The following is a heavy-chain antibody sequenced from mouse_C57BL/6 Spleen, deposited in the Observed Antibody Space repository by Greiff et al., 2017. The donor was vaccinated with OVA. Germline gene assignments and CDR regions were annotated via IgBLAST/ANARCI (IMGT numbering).Heavy chain of an antibody. CDR1: GFTFSSYA. J-gene: IGHJ4*01. V-gene: IGHV5-9-1*02. Sequence: EVQRVESGEGLVKPGGSLKLSCAASGFTFSSYAMSWVRQTPEKRLEWVAYISSGGDYIYYADTVKGRFTISRDNARNTLYLQMSSLKSEDTAMYYCTRDSYSYAMDYWGQGTSVTVSS. CDR3: TRDSYSYAMDY. CDR2: ISSGGDYI.